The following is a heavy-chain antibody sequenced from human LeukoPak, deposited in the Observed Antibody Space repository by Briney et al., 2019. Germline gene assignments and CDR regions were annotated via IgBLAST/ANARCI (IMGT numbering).Heavy chain of an antibody. CDR3: AKTDSTIPNLLDV. D-gene: IGHD2-15*01. CDR1: GFAFNKYW. CDR2: INGDGSST. V-gene: IGHV3-74*03. Sequence: GGSLRLSCAASGFAFNKYWVHWVRQVPGKGLVWVSHINGDGSSTMYADSVKGRFTISRDNAKNTLYLQMNSLRAEDTAVYYCAKTDSTIPNLLDVWGQGTTVTVSS. J-gene: IGHJ6*02.